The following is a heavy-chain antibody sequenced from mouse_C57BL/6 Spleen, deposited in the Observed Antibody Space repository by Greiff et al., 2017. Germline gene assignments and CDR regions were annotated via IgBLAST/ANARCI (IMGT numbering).Heavy chain of an antibody. J-gene: IGHJ3*01. D-gene: IGHD3-3*01. V-gene: IGHV1-55*01. CDR2: IYPGSGST. CDR1: GYTFTSYW. Sequence: QVQLQQPGAELVKPGASVKMSCKASGYTFTSYWITWVKQRPGQGLEWIGDIYPGSGSTNYNEKFKSRATLSVDTSYSTAYMQLSSLTSEDSAVYYCARVGTGFAYWGQGTLVTVSA. CDR3: ARVGTGFAY.